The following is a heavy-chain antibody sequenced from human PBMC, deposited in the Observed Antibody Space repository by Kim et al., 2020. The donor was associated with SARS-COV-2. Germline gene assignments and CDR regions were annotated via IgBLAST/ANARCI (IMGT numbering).Heavy chain of an antibody. V-gene: IGHV6-1*01. D-gene: IGHD3-10*01. CDR3: ARDKYGSGSYQTNWFDP. Sequence: VKSRITINPDTSKNQFSLQLNSVTPEDTAVYYCARDKYGSGSYQTNWFDPWGQGTLVTVSS. J-gene: IGHJ5*02.